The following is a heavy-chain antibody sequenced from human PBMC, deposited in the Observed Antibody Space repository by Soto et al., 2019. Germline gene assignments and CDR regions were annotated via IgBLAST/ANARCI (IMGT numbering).Heavy chain of an antibody. CDR3: ARNLIVGATNDACDI. Sequence: LSLTCAASGFTFSSYWMSWVRQAPGKGLEWVANIKQDGSEKYYVDSVKGRFTISRDKAKNSLYLQMNSLRAEDTAVYYCARNLIVGATNDACDIRGRGTMVTV. D-gene: IGHD1-26*01. CDR1: GFTFSSYW. J-gene: IGHJ3*02. CDR2: IKQDGSEK. V-gene: IGHV3-7*03.